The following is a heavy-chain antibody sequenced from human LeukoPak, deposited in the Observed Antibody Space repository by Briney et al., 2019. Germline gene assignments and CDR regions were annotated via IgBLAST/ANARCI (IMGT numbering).Heavy chain of an antibody. Sequence: PGGSLRLSCEASGFTVSSNYMSWVRQAPGKGLEWVAVIYSGDSTYYADSVKGRFAISRDNTKNTLNLQMNSLRVEDTAVYYCARDEEGYCSGGSCYPRWLDWGQGTLVTVSS. CDR2: IYSGDST. CDR1: GFTVSSNY. V-gene: IGHV3-66*01. D-gene: IGHD2-15*01. CDR3: ARDEEGYCSGGSCYPRWLD. J-gene: IGHJ4*02.